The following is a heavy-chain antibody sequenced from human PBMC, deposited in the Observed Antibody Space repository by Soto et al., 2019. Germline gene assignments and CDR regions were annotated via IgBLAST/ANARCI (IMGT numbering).Heavy chain of an antibody. CDR2: ISWNSGSI. D-gene: IGHD3-3*01. V-gene: IGHV3-9*01. Sequence: GGSLRLSCAASGFTFDDYAMHWVRQAPGKGPEWVSGISWNSGSIGYADSVKGRFTISRDNAKNSLYLQMNSLRAEDTALYYCAKDIGAGYDFWSGYPYYYYYYGMDVWGQGTTVTVSS. CDR3: AKDIGAGYDFWSGYPYYYYYYGMDV. J-gene: IGHJ6*02. CDR1: GFTFDDYA.